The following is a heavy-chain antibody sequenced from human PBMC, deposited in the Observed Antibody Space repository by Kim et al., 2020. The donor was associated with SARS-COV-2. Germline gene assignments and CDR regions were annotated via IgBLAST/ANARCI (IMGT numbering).Heavy chain of an antibody. Sequence: GGTTDFAATVKGRFTISRDSTKKTLYLQMNGLKTEDTAVYYCTRCPYYFDYWGQGTLVTVSS. CDR2: GGTT. V-gene: IGHV3-15*01. J-gene: IGHJ4*02. D-gene: IGHD4-17*01. CDR3: TRCPYYFDY.